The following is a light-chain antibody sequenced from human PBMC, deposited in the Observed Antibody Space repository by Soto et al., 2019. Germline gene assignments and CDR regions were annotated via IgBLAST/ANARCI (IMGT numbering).Light chain of an antibody. CDR3: QHRSNWLFA. CDR1: QNIKKY. Sequence: EIVLTQSPATLSLSPGERATLSCRASQNIKKYLAWYRQKPGQPPRLLIYDAYNRATGIPTRFSGSGSGTDFTLTISRLEPEDFAVYYCQHRSNWLFAFGPGTKVDIK. V-gene: IGKV3-11*01. J-gene: IGKJ3*01. CDR2: DAY.